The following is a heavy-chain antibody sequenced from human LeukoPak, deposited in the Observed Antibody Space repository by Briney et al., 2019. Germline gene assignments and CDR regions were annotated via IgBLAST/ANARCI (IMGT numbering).Heavy chain of an antibody. J-gene: IGHJ4*02. V-gene: IGHV4-34*01. D-gene: IGHD4-23*01. CDR3: ARGLRWLTPDY. Sequence: SETLSLTCAVYGGSFSGYYWSWIRQPPGKGLEWIGEINHSGSTNYNPSLKSRVTISVDTSKNQFSLKLSSVTAADTAVYYCARGLRWLTPDYWGQGTLVTVSS. CDR2: INHSGST. CDR1: GGSFSGYY.